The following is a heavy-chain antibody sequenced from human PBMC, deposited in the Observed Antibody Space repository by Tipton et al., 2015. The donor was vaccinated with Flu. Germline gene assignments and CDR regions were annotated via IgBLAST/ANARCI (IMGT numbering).Heavy chain of an antibody. CDR1: GGSVRSGSYY. Sequence: TLSLTCTVSGGSVRSGSYYWSWIRQPAGKGLEWIGRTHASGSTNYNPSLKSRVTMSIDTSKNQFSLRLSPVTAADTAVYYCASSGFGKGDFWGQGTLVTVSS. V-gene: IGHV4-61*02. J-gene: IGHJ4*02. D-gene: IGHD3-10*01. CDR3: ASSGFGKGDF. CDR2: THASGST.